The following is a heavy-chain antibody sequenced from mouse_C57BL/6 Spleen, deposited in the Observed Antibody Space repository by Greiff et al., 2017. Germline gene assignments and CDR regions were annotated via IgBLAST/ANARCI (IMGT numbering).Heavy chain of an antibody. J-gene: IGHJ2*01. CDR2: ISSGSSTI. CDR1: GFTFSDYG. CDR3: ARGGTRYYFDY. V-gene: IGHV5-17*01. Sequence: VQLKESGGGLVKPGGSLKLSCAASGFTFSDYGMHWVRQAPEKGLEWVAYISSGSSTIYYADTVKGRFTISRDNAKNTLFLQMTSLRSEDTAMYYCARGGTRYYFDYWGQGTTLTVSS. D-gene: IGHD3-3*01.